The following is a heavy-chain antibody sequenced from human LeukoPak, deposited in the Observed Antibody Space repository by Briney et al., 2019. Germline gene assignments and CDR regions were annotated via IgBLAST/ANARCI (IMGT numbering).Heavy chain of an antibody. CDR2: IYTSGST. CDR3: ARDARVWFGGRAAGYFDY. V-gene: IGHV4-4*07. CDR1: GGSISSYY. D-gene: IGHD3-10*01. Sequence: PSETLSLTCTASGGSISSYYWSWIRQPAGKGLEWIGRIYTSGSTNYNPSLKSRVTMSVDTSKNQFSLKLSSVTAADTAVYYCARDARVWFGGRAAGYFDYWGQGTLVTVSS. J-gene: IGHJ4*02.